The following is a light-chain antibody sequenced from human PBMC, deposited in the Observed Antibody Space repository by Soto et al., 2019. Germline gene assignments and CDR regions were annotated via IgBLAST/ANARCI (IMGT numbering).Light chain of an antibody. CDR1: SSDVGGYNY. CDR3: CSYAGTYIGYV. Sequence: QSALTQPRSVSGSPGQSVTISCTGTSSDVGGYNYVSWYQQYPGKAPKLMIHDVTKRPSGVPDRFSGSKSGNTASLSISGLQAEDEADYYCCSYAGTYIGYVFGSETKVTVL. V-gene: IGLV2-11*01. CDR2: DVT. J-gene: IGLJ1*01.